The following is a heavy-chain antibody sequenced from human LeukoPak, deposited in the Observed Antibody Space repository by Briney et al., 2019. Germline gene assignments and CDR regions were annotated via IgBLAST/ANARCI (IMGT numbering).Heavy chain of an antibody. CDR2: ISYDGSNK. Sequence: GGSLRLSCAASGFTFSSYAMHWVRQAPGKGLEWVAVISYDGSNKYYADSVKGRFTISRDNSKNTLYLQMNSLRAEDTAVYYCARSSGWYVFDYWGQGTLVTVSS. D-gene: IGHD6-19*01. V-gene: IGHV3-30-3*01. CDR3: ARSSGWYVFDY. CDR1: GFTFSSYA. J-gene: IGHJ4*02.